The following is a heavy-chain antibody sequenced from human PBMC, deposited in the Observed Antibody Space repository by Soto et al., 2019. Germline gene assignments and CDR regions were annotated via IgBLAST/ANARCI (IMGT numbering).Heavy chain of an antibody. D-gene: IGHD6-19*01. CDR2: INHSGST. Sequence: SETLSLTCAVYGGSFSGYYWSWIRQPPGKGLEWIGEINHSGSTNYNPPLKSRVTISVDTSKNQFSLKLSSVTAADTAVYYCARVWAVAGEFDYWGQGTLVTVSS. V-gene: IGHV4-34*01. J-gene: IGHJ4*02. CDR3: ARVWAVAGEFDY. CDR1: GGSFSGYY.